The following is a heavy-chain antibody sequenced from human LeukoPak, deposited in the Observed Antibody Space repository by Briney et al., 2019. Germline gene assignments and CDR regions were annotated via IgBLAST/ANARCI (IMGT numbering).Heavy chain of an antibody. V-gene: IGHV3-21*01. J-gene: IGHJ6*03. CDR1: GFTFSSYS. CDR2: ISSSSSYI. D-gene: IGHD4-11*01. CDR3: ARAPTYRGYMGV. Sequence: GGSLRLSCAASGFTFSSYSMNWVRQAPGKGLEWVSSISSSSSYIYYADSVKGRFTISRDNAKNSLYLQMNSLRAEDTAVYYCARAPTYRGYMGVWGKGTTVTVSS.